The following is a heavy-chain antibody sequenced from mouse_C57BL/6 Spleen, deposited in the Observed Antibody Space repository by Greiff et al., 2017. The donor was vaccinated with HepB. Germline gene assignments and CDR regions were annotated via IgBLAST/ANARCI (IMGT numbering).Heavy chain of an antibody. D-gene: IGHD2-1*01. CDR1: GFTFSSYA. CDR3: ARDRDGNYECFAY. J-gene: IGHJ3*01. Sequence: EVQGVESGGGLVKPGGSLKLSCAASGFTFSSYAMSWVRQTPEKRLEWVATISDGGSYTYYPDNVKGRFTISRDNAKNNLYLQMSHLKSEDTAMYYWARDRDGNYECFAYWGQGTLVPVSA. CDR2: ISDGGSYT. V-gene: IGHV5-4*01.